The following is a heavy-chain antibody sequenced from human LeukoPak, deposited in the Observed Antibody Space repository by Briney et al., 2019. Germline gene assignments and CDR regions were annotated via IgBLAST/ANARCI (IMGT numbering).Heavy chain of an antibody. CDR2: IKQDGSEK. CDR3: ARARGGSGSYGHFDY. J-gene: IGHJ4*02. Sequence: GGSLRLSCAASGFTFSSYWMSWVRQAPGKGLEWVANIKQDGSEKHYVDSVKGRFTISRDNAKNSLYLQMNSLRAADTAVYYCARARGGSGSYGHFDYWGQGTLVTVSS. V-gene: IGHV3-7*03. D-gene: IGHD1-26*01. CDR1: GFTFSSYW.